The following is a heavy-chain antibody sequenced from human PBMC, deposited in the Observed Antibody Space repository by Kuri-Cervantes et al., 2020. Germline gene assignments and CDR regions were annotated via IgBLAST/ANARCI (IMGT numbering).Heavy chain of an antibody. J-gene: IGHJ4*02. CDR1: GYTFTSYG. D-gene: IGHD4-17*01. V-gene: IGHV1-18*01. CDR2: ISAYNGNT. Sequence: ASVKVSCKASGYTFTSYGISWVRQAPGQGLEWMGWISAYNGNTNYAQKLQGRVTMTRNTSTSTVYMELGSLRSEDTAVYYCARHDGDHGLNYFDYWGQGTLVTVSS. CDR3: ARHDGDHGLNYFDY.